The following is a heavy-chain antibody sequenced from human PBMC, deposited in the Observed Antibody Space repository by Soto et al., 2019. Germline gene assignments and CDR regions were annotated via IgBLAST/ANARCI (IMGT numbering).Heavy chain of an antibody. CDR3: AAGEASSRNLAPYYLDF. V-gene: IGHV4-59*01. CDR2: IHYSGTT. J-gene: IGHJ4*02. CDR1: SGSMRNYF. D-gene: IGHD6-13*01. Sequence: SETLSLTCTVSSGSMRNYFWTWIRQPPGKGLEWIGYIHYSGTTSFFPSYNPSLRSRVTISEDTSKNQFSLKLLSVTTADTAVYFCAAGEASSRNLAPYYLDFWGQGTLVTVSS.